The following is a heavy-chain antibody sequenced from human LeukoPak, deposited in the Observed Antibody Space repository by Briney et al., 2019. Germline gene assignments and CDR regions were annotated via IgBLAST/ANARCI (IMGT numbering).Heavy chain of an antibody. Sequence: GGSLRLSCAASGFTSSSYGMHWVRQAPGKGLEWVAVIWYDGSNKYYADSVKGRFTISRDNSKNTLYLQMNSLRAEDTAVYYCARDRNYILTGYYIDYWGQGTLVTVSS. CDR1: GFTSSSYG. V-gene: IGHV3-33*01. J-gene: IGHJ4*02. CDR2: IWYDGSNK. CDR3: ARDRNYILTGYYIDY. D-gene: IGHD3-9*01.